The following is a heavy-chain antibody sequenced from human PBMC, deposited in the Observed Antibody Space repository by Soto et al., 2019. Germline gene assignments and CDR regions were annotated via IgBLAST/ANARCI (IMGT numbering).Heavy chain of an antibody. CDR3: ARDSSSITGTLDYYYGMDV. D-gene: IGHD1-20*01. CDR2: INPNSGGT. CDR1: GYTFTGYY. V-gene: IGHV1-2*02. J-gene: IGHJ6*02. Sequence: ASVKVSCKASGYTFTGYYMHWVRQAPGQGLEWMGWINPNSGGTNYAQKFQGRVAMTRDTSISTAYMELSRLRSDDTAVYYCARDSSSITGTLDYYYGMDVWGQGTTVTVSS.